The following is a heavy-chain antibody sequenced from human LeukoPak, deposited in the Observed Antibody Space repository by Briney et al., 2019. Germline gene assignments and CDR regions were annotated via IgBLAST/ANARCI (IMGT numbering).Heavy chain of an antibody. J-gene: IGHJ4*02. CDR2: IYSGGSA. Sequence: GSLRLSCAASGFTFSSYAMSWVRQAPEKGLEWVSVIYSGGSAYYADSVKGRFTISRDNSRNTLYLQMNSLGADDTAIYYCTGYGLDYWGQGTLVTVSS. CDR1: GFTFSSYA. D-gene: IGHD5-18*01. V-gene: IGHV3-23*03. CDR3: TGYGLDY.